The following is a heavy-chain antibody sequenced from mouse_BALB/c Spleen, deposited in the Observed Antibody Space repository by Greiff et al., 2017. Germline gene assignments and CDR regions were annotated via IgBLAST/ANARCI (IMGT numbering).Heavy chain of an antibody. CDR1: GDSITSGY. Sequence: EVQVVESGPSLVKPSQTLSLTCSVTGDSITSGYWNWIRKFPGNKLEYMGYISYSGSTYYNPSLKSRISITRDTSKNQYYLQLNSVTTEDTATYYCERLIHYYGYVAYWGQGTLVTVSA. CDR2: ISYSGST. J-gene: IGHJ3*01. CDR3: ERLIHYYGYVAY. V-gene: IGHV3-8*02. D-gene: IGHD1-2*01.